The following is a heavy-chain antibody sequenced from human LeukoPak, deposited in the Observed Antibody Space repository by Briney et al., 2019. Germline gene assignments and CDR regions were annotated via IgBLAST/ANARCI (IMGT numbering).Heavy chain of an antibody. Sequence: PSETLSLTCTVSGGSISSSSYYWGWIRQPPGKGLEWIGSIYYSGSTYYNPSLKSRVTISVDTSKNQFSLKLSSVTAADTAVYYCARGTGTTGDYYFDYWGQGTLVTVSS. CDR2: IYYSGST. V-gene: IGHV4-39*07. CDR1: GGSISSSSYY. CDR3: ARGTGTTGDYYFDY. D-gene: IGHD1-1*01. J-gene: IGHJ4*02.